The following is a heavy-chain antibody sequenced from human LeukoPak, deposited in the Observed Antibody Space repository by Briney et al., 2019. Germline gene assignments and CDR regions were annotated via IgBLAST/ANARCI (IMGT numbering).Heavy chain of an antibody. CDR3: ARRIQLWSYWHFDL. CDR2: MFDRGSP. J-gene: IGHJ2*01. V-gene: IGHV4-4*09. CDR1: GGSINGYS. Sequence: SETLSLTCSVSGGSINGYSSGWVRQPPGKGLECIGYMFDRGSPNHHPSLQNRVTTSVDTSKNEFSLRLTSVTAADTAVYYCARRIQLWSYWHFDLWGRGTLVTVSS. D-gene: IGHD5-18*01.